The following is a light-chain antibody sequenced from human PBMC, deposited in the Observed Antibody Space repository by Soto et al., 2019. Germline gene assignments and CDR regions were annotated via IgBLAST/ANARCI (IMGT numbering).Light chain of an antibody. CDR3: QQYNIWPRT. V-gene: IGKV3-15*01. CDR2: GAS. Sequence: EIVMTQSPATLSVSPWESATLSCRASQSVSSNVAWFQQKPGQAPRLLIFGASTRATGIPARFSGSGSGTEFSLTISSLQSEDFAVYYCQQYNIWPRTFGPGTKVDIK. CDR1: QSVSSN. J-gene: IGKJ3*01.